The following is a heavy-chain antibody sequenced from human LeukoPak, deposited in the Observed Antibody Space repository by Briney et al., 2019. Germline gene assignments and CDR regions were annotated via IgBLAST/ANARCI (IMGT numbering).Heavy chain of an antibody. V-gene: IGHV3-23*01. J-gene: IGHJ4*02. D-gene: IGHD6-19*01. CDR1: GFSFSSHV. CDR3: AKESYSSGWSRGPTDY. Sequence: GGSLRLSCAASGFSFSSHVMSWVRQAPGKGLEWVSVISSNGGITYYADSVKGRFTISRDNSKNTLYLQMNSLRVEDTAIYYCAKESYSSGWSRGPTDYWGQGTLVTVSS. CDR2: ISSNGGIT.